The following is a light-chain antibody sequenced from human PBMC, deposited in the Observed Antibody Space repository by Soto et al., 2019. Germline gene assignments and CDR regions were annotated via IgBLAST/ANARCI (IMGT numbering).Light chain of an antibody. V-gene: IGLV2-14*03. Sequence: QSALTQPASVSGSPGQSITISCTGTSSDVGDYDYVYWYQHHPGKAPKLIISDVSNRPSGVSNRFSGSKSGNTSSLTISGLQTEDEADYYCSSYASSTTEVFGGGTKLTVL. CDR3: SSYASSTTEV. J-gene: IGLJ2*01. CDR2: DVS. CDR1: SSDVGDYDY.